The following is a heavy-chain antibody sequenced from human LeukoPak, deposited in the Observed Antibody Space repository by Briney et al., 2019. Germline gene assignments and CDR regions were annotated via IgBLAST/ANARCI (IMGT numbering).Heavy chain of an antibody. D-gene: IGHD2-15*01. J-gene: IGHJ1*01. Sequence: PGGSLRLSCAAPGFTFSSYAMSWVRQAPGKGLEWVSAISGSGGSTYYADSVKGRFTISRDNSKNTLYLQMNSLRAEDTAVYYCAKDRWDNVVVVAATDEYFQHWGQGTLVTVSS. CDR3: AKDRWDNVVVVAATDEYFQH. CDR1: GFTFSSYA. CDR2: ISGSGGST. V-gene: IGHV3-23*01.